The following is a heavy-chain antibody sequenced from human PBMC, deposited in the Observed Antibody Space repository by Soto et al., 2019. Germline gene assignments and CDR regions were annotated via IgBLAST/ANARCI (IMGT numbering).Heavy chain of an antibody. Sequence: GGSLRLSCAASGFTFSSYAMSWVRQAPGKGLEWVSAISGSGGSTYYADSVKGRFTISRDNSKNTLYLQMNRLRAEDTAVYYRAKGYSSSWVPFHYWGQGTLVTVSS. CDR3: AKGYSSSWVPFHY. D-gene: IGHD6-13*01. CDR1: GFTFSSYA. V-gene: IGHV3-23*01. CDR2: ISGSGGST. J-gene: IGHJ4*02.